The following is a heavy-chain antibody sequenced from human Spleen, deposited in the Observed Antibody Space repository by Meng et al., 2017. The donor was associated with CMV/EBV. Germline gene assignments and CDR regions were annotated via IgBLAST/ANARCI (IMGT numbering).Heavy chain of an antibody. J-gene: IGHJ6*02. CDR1: GFTFSSYA. CDR2: ISYDGSNK. Sequence: GESLKISCAASGFTFSSYAMNWVRQAPGKGLEWVAVISYDGSNKYYADSVKGRFTISRDNSKNTLYLQMNSLRAEDTAVYYCARGFYIGRLEHYSGRKDVWGQGTTVTVSS. D-gene: IGHD1/OR15-1a*01. V-gene: IGHV3-30-3*01. CDR3: ARGFYIGRLEHYSGRKDV.